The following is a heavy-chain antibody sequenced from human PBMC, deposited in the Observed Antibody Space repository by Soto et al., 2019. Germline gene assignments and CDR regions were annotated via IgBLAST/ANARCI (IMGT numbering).Heavy chain of an antibody. CDR3: ARVVVIPYGMDV. J-gene: IGHJ6*02. D-gene: IGHD3-16*02. V-gene: IGHV4-34*01. Sequence: QVQLQQWGAGLLKPSETLSLTCAVYGGSFSGYYWSWIRQPPGKGLEWIGEINHSGSTNYNPSPKSRVTISVDTSKNQFSLKMSSVTAADTAVYYCARVVVIPYGMDVWGQGTTVTGS. CDR2: INHSGST. CDR1: GGSFSGYY.